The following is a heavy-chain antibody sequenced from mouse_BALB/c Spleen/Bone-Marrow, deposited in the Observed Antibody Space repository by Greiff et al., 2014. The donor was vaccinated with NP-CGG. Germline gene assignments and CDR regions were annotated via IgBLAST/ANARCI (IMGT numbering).Heavy chain of an antibody. Sequence: EVQLQESGGGLVKPGGSLKLSCAASGFTFSDYYMYWVRQTPEKRLEWVATISDGGSYIYYPDSVKGRFTISRDIAKNNLYLQMSSLKSEDTAMYYCARDRGVQGYAMDYWGQGTSVTVSS. CDR1: GFTFSDYY. CDR2: ISDGGSYI. D-gene: IGHD2-14*01. V-gene: IGHV5-4*02. CDR3: ARDRGVQGYAMDY. J-gene: IGHJ4*01.